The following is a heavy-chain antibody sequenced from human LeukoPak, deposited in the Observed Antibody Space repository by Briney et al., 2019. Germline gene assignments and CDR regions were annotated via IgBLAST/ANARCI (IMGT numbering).Heavy chain of an antibody. J-gene: IGHJ6*03. V-gene: IGHV4-34*01. D-gene: IGHD4-17*01. CDR2: INHSGST. CDR3: ARVNDGDRYYYYYYMDV. CDR1: GGSFSGYY. Sequence: PSETLSLTCAVYGGSFSGYYWSWIRQPPGKGLEWIGEINHSGSTNYNPSLKSRVTISVDTSKNQFSLKLSSVTAANTAVYYCARVNDGDRYYYYYYMDVWGKGTTVTVSS.